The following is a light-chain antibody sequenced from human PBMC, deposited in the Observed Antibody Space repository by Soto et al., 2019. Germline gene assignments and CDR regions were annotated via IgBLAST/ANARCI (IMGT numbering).Light chain of an antibody. J-gene: IGLJ3*02. CDR2: SNN. CDR1: GSNIGSNY. Sequence: QAVVTQPPSASGTPGQSITISCSGSGSNIGSNYVYWYQQFSVTAPKLLIYSNNQRPSGVPDRFSGSKSGTSASLAISGLRSGDEADYYCAAWDDSLSGSWVFGGGTQLTVL. CDR3: AAWDDSLSGSWV. V-gene: IGLV1-47*02.